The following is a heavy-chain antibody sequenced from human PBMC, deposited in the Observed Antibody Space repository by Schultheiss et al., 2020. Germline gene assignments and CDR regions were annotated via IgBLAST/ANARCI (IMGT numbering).Heavy chain of an antibody. Sequence: SETLSLTCAVSGGSISSGGYYWSWIRQHPGKGLEWIGYIYYRGSTYYNPSLKSRVTISVDTSRNQFSLKMSSVTAADTAVYYCARTRSSGWYGAFDIWGRGKMVTVS. V-gene: IGHV4-31*11. J-gene: IGHJ3*02. D-gene: IGHD6-13*01. CDR3: ARTRSSGWYGAFDI. CDR2: IYYRGST. CDR1: GGSISSGGYY.